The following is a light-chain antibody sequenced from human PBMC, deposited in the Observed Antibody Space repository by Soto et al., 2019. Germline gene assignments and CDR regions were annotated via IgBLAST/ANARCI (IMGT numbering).Light chain of an antibody. V-gene: IGKV3-20*01. CDR1: QSVGSSH. J-gene: IGKJ1*01. Sequence: EIVLTQSPGTLSLSPGERATLSCRASQSVGSSHLAWYQQKPGQAPRLLIYGASSRATGIPDRFSGSGSGTDFTLTISRLEPEDFAVYYCQQYGNSAWTFGQGTKVDIK. CDR3: QQYGNSAWT. CDR2: GAS.